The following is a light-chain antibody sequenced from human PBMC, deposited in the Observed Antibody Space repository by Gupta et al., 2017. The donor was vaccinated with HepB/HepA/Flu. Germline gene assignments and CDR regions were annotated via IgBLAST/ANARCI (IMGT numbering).Light chain of an antibody. Sequence: EIVMTQSPATLSVSPEERATLSCRASPSISSNLAWYQQTPGQAPRLLIYGASTRATGVPARFSGSGSGTEFTLTISSLQSEDFAVYYCQQYHDWYTFGQGTKLQIK. J-gene: IGKJ2*01. CDR3: QQYHDWYT. CDR2: GAS. CDR1: PSISSN. V-gene: IGKV3-15*01.